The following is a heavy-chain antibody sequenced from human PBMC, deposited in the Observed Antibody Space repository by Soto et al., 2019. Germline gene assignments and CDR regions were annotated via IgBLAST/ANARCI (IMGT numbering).Heavy chain of an antibody. J-gene: IGHJ5*02. Sequence: QVQLVESGGGVVQPGRSLRLSCAASGFSISSYAMHWVRQAPGKGLEWVAVISYDGTNKYYADSVKGRFTISRDNSKNTLYLQMNSLRTEDTAVYYCARAPYNWDRNYKGNWFDPWGQGTLVTVSS. D-gene: IGHD1-20*01. CDR2: ISYDGTNK. CDR1: GFSISSYA. CDR3: ARAPYNWDRNYKGNWFDP. V-gene: IGHV3-30-3*01.